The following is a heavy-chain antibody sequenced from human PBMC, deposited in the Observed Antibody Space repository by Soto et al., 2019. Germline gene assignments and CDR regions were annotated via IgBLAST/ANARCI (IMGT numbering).Heavy chain of an antibody. CDR2: IYHRGNT. Sequence: SETLSLTCTVSGGSITSYFWTWIRQPPGKGLAWIGYIYHRGNTNYNPSLKSRVTFSVDTSKNQFSRKLSSVTAADTAVYYCARDKYYDSTGTFDFWGQGTLVTVAS. D-gene: IGHD3-22*01. CDR3: ARDKYYDSTGTFDF. CDR1: GGSITSYF. V-gene: IGHV4-59*01. J-gene: IGHJ4*02.